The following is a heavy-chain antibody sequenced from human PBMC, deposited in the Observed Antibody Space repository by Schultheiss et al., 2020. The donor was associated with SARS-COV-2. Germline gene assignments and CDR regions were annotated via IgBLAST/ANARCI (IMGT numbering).Heavy chain of an antibody. Sequence: GESLKISCKGSGYSFTNYWIGWVRQMPGKGLEWLGIIYPADSDTRYSPSFQGQVTISADKSISTAYLQWSSLKASDTAMYYCASPVETGTTFSAFDIWGQGTMVTVSS. V-gene: IGHV5-51*01. J-gene: IGHJ3*02. CDR2: IYPADSDT. CDR3: ASPVETGTTFSAFDI. CDR1: GYSFTNYW. D-gene: IGHD1-7*01.